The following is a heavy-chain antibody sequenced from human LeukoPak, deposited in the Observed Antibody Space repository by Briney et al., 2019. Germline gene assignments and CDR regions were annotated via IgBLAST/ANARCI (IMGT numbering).Heavy chain of an antibody. J-gene: IGHJ4*02. CDR2: ISGSGGGT. Sequence: PGGSLRLSCAASGFTFNNYAMNWVRQGPGKGLEWVSGISGSGGGTYYADSVKGRFTISRDNSKNTLYLQMNSLRAEDTAVYYCAKDSDFWSGYYFDYWGQGTLVTVSS. D-gene: IGHD3-3*01. V-gene: IGHV3-23*01. CDR3: AKDSDFWSGYYFDY. CDR1: GFTFNNYA.